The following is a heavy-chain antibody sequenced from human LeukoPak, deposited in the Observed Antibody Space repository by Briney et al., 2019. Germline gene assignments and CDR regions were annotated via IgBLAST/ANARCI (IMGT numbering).Heavy chain of an antibody. CDR3: ARVAGLGVVTSNDAFDI. D-gene: IGHD3-3*01. J-gene: IGHJ3*02. V-gene: IGHV3-21*01. Sequence: GGSLRLSCAASGFTFSSYSMNWVRQAPGKGLEWVSSISSSRYIYYADSVKGRFTISRDNAKNSLYLQMNSLRAEDTAVYYCARVAGLGVVTSNDAFDIWGQGTMVTVSS. CDR2: ISSSRYI. CDR1: GFTFSSYS.